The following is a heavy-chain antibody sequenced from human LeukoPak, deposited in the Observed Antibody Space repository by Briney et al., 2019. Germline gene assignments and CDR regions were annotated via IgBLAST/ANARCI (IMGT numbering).Heavy chain of an antibody. CDR3: ARCQHYFDSSAYPRPYYFDY. D-gene: IGHD3-22*01. J-gene: IGHJ4*02. CDR1: GYSISSGYY. Sequence: SETLSLTCAVSGYSISSGYYWGWIRQPPGKGLEWVGNIYHTGSTYYSPSLKGRVTISGDTSKNQFSLKLSSVTAADTAVYYCARCQHYFDSSAYPRPYYFDYWGRGTLVTVSS. V-gene: IGHV4-38-2*01. CDR2: IYHTGST.